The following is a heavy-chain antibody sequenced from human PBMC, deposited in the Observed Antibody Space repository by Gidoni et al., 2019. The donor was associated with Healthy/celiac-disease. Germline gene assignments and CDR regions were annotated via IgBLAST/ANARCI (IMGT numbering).Heavy chain of an antibody. CDR3: AKDPYDFWSGYYGLYVDY. Sequence: QLPRVESGGCAVNPRRSLRLTCAAAGLPLAVHGRPWLRKGPGKGLEWVAVISYDGSNNYYADSVKGRFTISRDNSKNTLYLQMNSLRAEDTAVYYCAKDPYDFWSGYYGLYVDYWGQGTLVTVSS. D-gene: IGHD3-3*01. V-gene: IGHV3-30*18. CDR1: GLPLAVHG. J-gene: IGHJ4*02. CDR2: ISYDGSNN.